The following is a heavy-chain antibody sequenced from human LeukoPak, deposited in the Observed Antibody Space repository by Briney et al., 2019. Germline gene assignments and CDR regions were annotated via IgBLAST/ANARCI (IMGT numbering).Heavy chain of an antibody. D-gene: IGHD5-18*01. CDR2: TYYRSKWYN. Sequence: SRTLSLTCAISGDSVSSNSVAWHWIRQSPSRGLEWLGRTYYRSKWYNDYAVSVKSRITINPDTSKNQFSLQLNSVTPEDTAVYYCARGHNYVFDYWGQGTLVTVSS. J-gene: IGHJ4*02. CDR3: ARGHNYVFDY. V-gene: IGHV6-1*01. CDR1: GDSVSSNSVA.